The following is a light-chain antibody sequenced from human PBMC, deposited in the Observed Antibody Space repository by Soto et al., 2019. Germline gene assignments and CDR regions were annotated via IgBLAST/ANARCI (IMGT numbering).Light chain of an antibody. Sequence: EIVLTQSPGTLSLSPGERATLSCRASQSVSTNYLAWYQQKPGRAPRLLIYGASSRVTGIPGRFSGSGSGTDFTLTISRLEPEDFAVYYCQQYGSSRITFGQGTRLEIK. J-gene: IGKJ5*01. V-gene: IGKV3-20*01. CDR1: QSVSTNY. CDR2: GAS. CDR3: QQYGSSRIT.